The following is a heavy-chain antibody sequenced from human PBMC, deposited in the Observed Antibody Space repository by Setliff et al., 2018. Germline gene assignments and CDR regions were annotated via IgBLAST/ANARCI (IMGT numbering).Heavy chain of an antibody. Sequence: ASVKVSCKASGFTFKTYSFSWIRQAPGQGLEWVGWISGYNSNTIYAQNFQGRVTMTTDASTNTAYMELRSLGSDDTAAYYCATFRGYTYGYDYWGQGTLVTVS. D-gene: IGHD5-18*01. CDR1: GFTFKTYS. CDR2: ISGYNSNT. V-gene: IGHV1-18*01. J-gene: IGHJ4*02. CDR3: ATFRGYTYGYDY.